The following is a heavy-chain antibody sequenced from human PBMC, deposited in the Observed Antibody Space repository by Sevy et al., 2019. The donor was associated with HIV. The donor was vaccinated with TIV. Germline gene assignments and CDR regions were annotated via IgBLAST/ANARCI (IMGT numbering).Heavy chain of an antibody. CDR1: GFIFSTSP. CDR2: LSYDDSDE. J-gene: IGHJ4*02. V-gene: IGHV3-30-3*02. D-gene: IGHD3-10*01. Sequence: GGSLRLSCAASGFIFSTSPMHWVRQAPGKGLECVAILSYDDSDENYADSVKGRFTNSRDNSKNTLYLQMNSLRTEDTAVYYCAKDDHGSIDYWGQGTLVTVSS. CDR3: AKDDHGSIDY.